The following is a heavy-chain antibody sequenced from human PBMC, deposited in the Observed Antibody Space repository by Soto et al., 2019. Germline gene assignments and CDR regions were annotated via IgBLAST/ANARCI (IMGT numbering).Heavy chain of an antibody. J-gene: IGHJ4*02. CDR3: ARMATSGSYFVDY. CDR2: IYYSGST. CDR1: GYSISSSNW. D-gene: IGHD1-26*01. Sequence: SETLSLTCAVSGYSISSSNWWGWIRQPPGKGLEWIGYIYYSGSTYYNPSLKSRVTMSVDTSKNQFSLKLSSVTAADTAVYYCARMATSGSYFVDYWGQGTLVTVSS. V-gene: IGHV4-28*01.